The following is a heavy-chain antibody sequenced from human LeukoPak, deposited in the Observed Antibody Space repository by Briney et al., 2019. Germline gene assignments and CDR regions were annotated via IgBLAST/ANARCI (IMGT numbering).Heavy chain of an antibody. CDR2: ISAYNGNT. CDR1: GYTFTSYG. D-gene: IGHD3-22*01. Sequence: GASVKVSCKASGYTFTSYGISWVRQAPGQGLEWMGWISAYNGNTNYAQKLQGRVTMTTDTSTSTAYMELRSLRSDDTAVYYCARLRTYDSSGYYSPPYLDYWGQGTLVTVSS. V-gene: IGHV1-18*01. J-gene: IGHJ4*02. CDR3: ARLRTYDSSGYYSPPYLDY.